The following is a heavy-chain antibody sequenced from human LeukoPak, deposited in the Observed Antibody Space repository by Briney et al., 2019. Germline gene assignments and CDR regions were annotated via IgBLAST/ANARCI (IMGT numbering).Heavy chain of an antibody. CDR1: GYTFTSYA. J-gene: IGHJ5*02. CDR2: INTNTGNP. V-gene: IGHV7-4-1*02. D-gene: IGHD1-14*01. Sequence: ASVNVSCKASGYTFTSYAMNWVRQAPGQGLEWMGWINTNTGNPTYAQGFTGRFVFSLDTSVSTAYLQISSLKAEDTAVYYCARDAPGKYFVWFDPWGQGTLVTVSS. CDR3: ARDAPGKYFVWFDP.